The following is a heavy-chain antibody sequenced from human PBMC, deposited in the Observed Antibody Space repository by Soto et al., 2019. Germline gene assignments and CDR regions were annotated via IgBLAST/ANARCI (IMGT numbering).Heavy chain of an antibody. J-gene: IGHJ5*02. Sequence: GGSLRLSCAASGFTFSSYGMHWVRQAPGKGLEWVAVISYDGSNKYYADSVKGRFTISRDNSKNTLYLQMNSLRAEDTAVYYCAKEPYYDFWSGYSNNWFDPWGQGTLVTVSS. V-gene: IGHV3-30*18. CDR2: ISYDGSNK. CDR3: AKEPYYDFWSGYSNNWFDP. D-gene: IGHD3-3*01. CDR1: GFTFSSYG.